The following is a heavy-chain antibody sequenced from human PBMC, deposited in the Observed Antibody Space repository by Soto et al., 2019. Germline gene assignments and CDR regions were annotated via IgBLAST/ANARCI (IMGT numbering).Heavy chain of an antibody. V-gene: IGHV3-23*01. CDR2: ISGSGGST. Sequence: GGSLRLSCAASGFTFSSYAMSWVRQAPGKGLEWVSAISGSGGSTYYADSVKGRFTISRDNSKNTLYLQMNSLRAEDTAVYYCENAGSILGKSNWFDPWGQGTLVTVSS. CDR1: GFTFSSYA. J-gene: IGHJ5*02. CDR3: ENAGSILGKSNWFDP. D-gene: IGHD5-12*01.